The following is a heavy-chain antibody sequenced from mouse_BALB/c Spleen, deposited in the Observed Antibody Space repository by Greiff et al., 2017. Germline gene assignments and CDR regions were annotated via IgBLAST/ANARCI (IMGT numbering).Heavy chain of an antibody. CDR3: AREGNGNYLGY. CDR2: INPYNGAT. Sequence: LQESGPELVKPGASVKISCKASGYSFTGYYMHWVKQSHVKSLEWIGRINPYNGATSYNQNFKDKASLTVDKSSSTAYMELHSLTSEDSAVYYCAREGNGNYLGYWGQGTTLTVSS. V-gene: IGHV1-31*01. CDR1: GYSFTGYY. D-gene: IGHD2-1*01. J-gene: IGHJ2*01.